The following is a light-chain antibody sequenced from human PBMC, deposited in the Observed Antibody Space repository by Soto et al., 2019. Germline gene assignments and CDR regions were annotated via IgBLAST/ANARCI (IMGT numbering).Light chain of an antibody. Sequence: QAVVTQEPSLTVSPGGTVTLTCASSTGAVTSDHSANWLQQKPGQAPRALIYGTNNKHSWTPARFSGSLLGGKAALTLSGAQPEDEAEYYCLLYYGGPVAFGGGTKLTVL. CDR2: GTN. CDR1: TGAVTSDHS. CDR3: LLYYGGPVA. V-gene: IGLV7-43*01. J-gene: IGLJ2*01.